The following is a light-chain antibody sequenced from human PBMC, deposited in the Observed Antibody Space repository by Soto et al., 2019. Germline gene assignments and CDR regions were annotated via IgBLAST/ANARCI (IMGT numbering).Light chain of an antibody. J-gene: IGKJ4*01. Sequence: LTQSPATLSLSPGERATLSCRASQSVGNNLAWYQQKPGQAPGLLIYEASTRATGIPARFSGSGSGTDFTLTISSLEPEDFAVYYCQQHANWPLTFGGGTKVEIK. V-gene: IGKV3-11*01. CDR1: QSVGNN. CDR2: EAS. CDR3: QQHANWPLT.